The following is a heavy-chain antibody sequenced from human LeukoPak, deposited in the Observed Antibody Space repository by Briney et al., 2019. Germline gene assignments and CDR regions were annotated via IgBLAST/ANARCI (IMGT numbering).Heavy chain of an antibody. Sequence: GGSLRLSCAVSGFTFSSYAMSWVCHPQDRGLDLDSTISSSCGGRYYAGSVKGHFTISRDNSKNKLYLQMNSLRAEDTAVYYCVKDWSDEARCGGDCLDYWGQGTLVTVSS. D-gene: IGHD2-21*02. CDR3: VKDWSDEARCGGDCLDY. CDR2: ISSSCGGR. CDR1: GFTFSSYA. J-gene: IGHJ4*02. V-gene: IGHV3-23*01.